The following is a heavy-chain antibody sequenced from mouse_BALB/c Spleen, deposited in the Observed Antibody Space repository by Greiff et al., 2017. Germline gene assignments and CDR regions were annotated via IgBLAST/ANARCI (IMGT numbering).Heavy chain of an antibody. V-gene: IGHV3-8*02. CDR3: ARYRDYGSSFFDV. D-gene: IGHD1-1*01. J-gene: IGHJ1*01. Sequence: EVQRVESGPSLVKPSQTLSLTCSVTGDSITSGYWNWIRKFPGNKLEYMGYISYSGSTYYNPSLKSRISITRDTSKNQYYLQLNSVTTDDTATYYCARYRDYGSSFFDVWGAGTTVTVSS. CDR2: ISYSGST. CDR1: GDSITSGY.